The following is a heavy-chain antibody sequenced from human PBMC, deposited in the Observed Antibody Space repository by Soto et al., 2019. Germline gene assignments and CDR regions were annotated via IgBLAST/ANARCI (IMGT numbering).Heavy chain of an antibody. Sequence: PSATLSLTCTVSGGSIRSYYWSWIRQPPGKGLECIGYIYYSGSTNYNPSLKSRVTISVDTSKNQFSLKLSSVTAADTAVYYCARNIAAVNYFDYWGQGTLVTVSS. D-gene: IGHD6-13*01. CDR2: IYYSGST. CDR1: GGSIRSYY. J-gene: IGHJ4*02. CDR3: ARNIAAVNYFDY. V-gene: IGHV4-59*01.